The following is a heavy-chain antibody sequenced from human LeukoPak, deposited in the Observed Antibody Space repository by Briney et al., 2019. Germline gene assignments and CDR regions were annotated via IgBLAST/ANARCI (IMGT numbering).Heavy chain of an antibody. V-gene: IGHV4-30-2*01. CDR2: IYHSGST. Sequence: SKTVSLSCTVSGGSISSGGYYWSWIRQPPGKGLEWSGYIYHSGSTYYNPSLKSRVTISVDRSKNQFSLKLSSVTAADTAVYYCARRGTGQLWFMDVWGQGTTVTVSS. D-gene: IGHD5-18*01. CDR1: GGSISSGGYY. CDR3: ARRGTGQLWFMDV. J-gene: IGHJ6*02.